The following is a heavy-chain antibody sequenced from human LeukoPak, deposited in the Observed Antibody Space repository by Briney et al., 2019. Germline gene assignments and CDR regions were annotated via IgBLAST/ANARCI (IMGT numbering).Heavy chain of an antibody. D-gene: IGHD6-13*01. CDR3: AALAAANHHYYYGMDV. CDR2: IYTSGST. J-gene: IGHJ6*02. Sequence: SETLSLTCTVSGGSISSGSYYWSWIRQPAGKGLEWIGRIYTSGSTNYNPSLKSRVTISVDTSKNQFSLKLSSVTAADTAVYYCAALAAANHHYYYGMDVWGQGTTVTVSS. CDR1: GGSISSGSYY. V-gene: IGHV4-61*02.